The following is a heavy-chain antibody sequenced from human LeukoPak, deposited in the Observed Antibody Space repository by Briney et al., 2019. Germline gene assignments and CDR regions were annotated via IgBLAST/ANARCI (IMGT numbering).Heavy chain of an antibody. V-gene: IGHV3-20*04. CDR2: INWNGGST. CDR1: GFTFDDYG. J-gene: IGHJ4*02. Sequence: AGGSLGLSCAASGFTFDDYGMSWVRQAPGKGLEWVSGINWNGGSTGYADSVKGRFTISRDNAKNSLYLQMNSLRAEDTALYYCARDQFGVIIVTSQYYFDYWGQGTLVTVSS. CDR3: ARDQFGVIIVTSQYYFDY. D-gene: IGHD3-3*01.